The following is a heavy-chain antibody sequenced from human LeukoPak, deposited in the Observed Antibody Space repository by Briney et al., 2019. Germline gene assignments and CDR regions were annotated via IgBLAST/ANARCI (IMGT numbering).Heavy chain of an antibody. CDR1: GFTFSSYW. J-gene: IGHJ4*02. V-gene: IGHV3-7*01. Sequence: GGSLRLSCAASGFTFSSYWMSWVRQAPGKGLEWVANIKQDGSVKYYVDSVKGRFTISRDNAKNSLCLQMNSLRAEDTAVYYCASSRNEMATTYWGQGTLVTVSS. D-gene: IGHD5-24*01. CDR3: ASSRNEMATTY. CDR2: IKQDGSVK.